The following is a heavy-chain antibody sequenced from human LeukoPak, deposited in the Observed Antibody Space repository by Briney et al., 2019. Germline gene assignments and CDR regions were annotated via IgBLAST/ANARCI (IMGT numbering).Heavy chain of an antibody. D-gene: IGHD6-13*01. CDR1: GFTFSSYG. CDR3: ARSDRPLTGYSSSWYKTPFDS. CDR2: ISYDGSNK. Sequence: GGSLRLSCAASGFTFSSYGMHWVRQAPGKGLEWVAVISYDGSNKYYADSVQGRFTISRDSAKNTLYLQMSSLRVEDTAVYYCARSDRPLTGYSSSWYKTPFDSWGQGTLVTVSS. V-gene: IGHV3-30*03. J-gene: IGHJ4*02.